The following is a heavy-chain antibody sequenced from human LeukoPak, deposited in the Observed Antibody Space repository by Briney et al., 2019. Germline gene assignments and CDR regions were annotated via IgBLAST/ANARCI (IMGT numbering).Heavy chain of an antibody. D-gene: IGHD3-3*01. J-gene: IGHJ5*02. Sequence: SETLSLTCTASGGSISSYYWSWIRQPAGKGLEWIGRIYTSGSTNYNPSLKSRVTMSVDTSKNQFSLKLSSVTAADTAVYYCARDYDFWSGSGSWFDPWGQGTLVTVSS. CDR3: ARDYDFWSGSGSWFDP. CDR1: GGSISSYY. CDR2: IYTSGST. V-gene: IGHV4-4*07.